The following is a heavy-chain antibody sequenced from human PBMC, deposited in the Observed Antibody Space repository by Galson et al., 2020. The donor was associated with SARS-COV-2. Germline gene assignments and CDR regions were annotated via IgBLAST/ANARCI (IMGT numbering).Heavy chain of an antibody. Sequence: GGSLRLSCAASGFHFSDYAMAWVRQAPGKGLEWVAAIGGRRESTYYTDSVEGRFTISRDFSSNTLFLHMNGLRAEDTAIYYCAKDIWFWSGDCDPWCQGTLVTVSS. CDR3: AKDIWFWSGDCDP. J-gene: IGHJ5*02. D-gene: IGHD3-3*01. V-gene: IGHV3-23*01. CDR1: GFHFSDYA. CDR2: IGGRREST.